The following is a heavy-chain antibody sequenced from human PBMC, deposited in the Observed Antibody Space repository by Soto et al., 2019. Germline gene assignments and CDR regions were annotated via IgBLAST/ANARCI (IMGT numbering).Heavy chain of an antibody. CDR3: ATTITLVRGAPFDS. D-gene: IGHD3-10*01. CDR2: INPNSGGT. J-gene: IGHJ4*02. V-gene: IGHV1-2*04. CDR1: GYTFTGYY. Sequence: QVQLVQSGAEVKKPGASVKVSCKASGYTFTGYYMHWVRQAPGQGLEWMGWINPNSGGTNYAKKFQGWGTMTSDTSISTAYMELSRLRSDDTAVYYCATTITLVRGAPFDSWGQGTLVTVSS.